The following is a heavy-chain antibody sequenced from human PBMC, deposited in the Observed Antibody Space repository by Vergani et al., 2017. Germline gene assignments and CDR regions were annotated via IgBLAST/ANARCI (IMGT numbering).Heavy chain of an antibody. CDR2: ISYDGTQK. D-gene: IGHD5-24*01. J-gene: IGHJ4*02. CDR3: AKDSRDGYKKGGFDY. Sequence: QVHLVESGGGVVQPGRSLRLSCVVSGFTSSYYGMHWVRQAPGKGLEWVAVISYDGTQKYYADSVKGRFTISRDNSKNTLYLQMNSLRAEDTAVYYCAKDSRDGYKKGGFDYWGQGTLVTVSS. V-gene: IGHV3-30*18. CDR1: GFTSSYYG.